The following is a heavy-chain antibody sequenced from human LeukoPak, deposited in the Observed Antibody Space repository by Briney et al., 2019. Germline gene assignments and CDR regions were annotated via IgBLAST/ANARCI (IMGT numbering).Heavy chain of an antibody. CDR1: RFTFSNAW. V-gene: IGHV3-15*01. D-gene: IGHD3-9*01. Sequence: GGSLRLSCAASRFTFSNAWMSWVRQAPGKGLDWVGRIKSKTDGGTTDYAAPVKGRFTISRDDSKNTLYLQMNSLKTEDTAVYYCSTDFGYFDWLSLSYWGQGTLVTVSS. J-gene: IGHJ4*02. CDR2: IKSKTDGGTT. CDR3: STDFGYFDWLSLSY.